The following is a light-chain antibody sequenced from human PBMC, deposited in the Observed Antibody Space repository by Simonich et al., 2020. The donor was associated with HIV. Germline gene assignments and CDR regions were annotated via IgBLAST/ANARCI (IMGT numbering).Light chain of an antibody. Sequence: EIVLTHSPDFQSLTPKDKVTIPCRASQTIGNSLHLYQQKPDQSPKLLIKYASQSISGVPSRFSGSGSATEFTLTINSLEAEDAAAYYCHQSSSLPLTFGGGTKVEIK. CDR3: HQSSSLPLT. V-gene: IGKV6D-21*02. CDR2: YAS. CDR1: QTIGNS. J-gene: IGKJ4*01.